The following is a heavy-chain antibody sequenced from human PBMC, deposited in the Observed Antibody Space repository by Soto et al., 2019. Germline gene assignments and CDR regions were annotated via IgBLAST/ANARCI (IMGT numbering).Heavy chain of an antibody. J-gene: IGHJ4*02. Sequence: QVQLVQSGAEVKKPGASVKLSCRTSGYTFTHYYIHWVRQAPGQGLEWLAIINPASGSTNYAQDFQGRGTLTMDTSTTTVYMELSGLRAEDTDIFYCARDLAAGDHWGQGTRVTVSS. D-gene: IGHD6-13*01. CDR2: INPASGST. CDR1: GYTFTHYY. CDR3: ARDLAAGDH. V-gene: IGHV1-46*01.